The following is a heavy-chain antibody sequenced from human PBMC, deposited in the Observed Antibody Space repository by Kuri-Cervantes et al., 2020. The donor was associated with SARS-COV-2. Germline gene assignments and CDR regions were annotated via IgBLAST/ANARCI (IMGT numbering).Heavy chain of an antibody. J-gene: IGHJ4*02. V-gene: IGHV3-33*08. CDR3: ARFGGSYRGWFDY. Sequence: GGSLRLSCAASGFNFATYGMHWVRQAPGKGLEWVALIWFGGTNKYYADSVKGRFTISRDNAKNSLYLQMNSLRAEDTAVYYCARFGGSYRGWFDYWGQGTLVTVSS. D-gene: IGHD1-26*01. CDR2: IWFGGTNK. CDR1: GFNFATYG.